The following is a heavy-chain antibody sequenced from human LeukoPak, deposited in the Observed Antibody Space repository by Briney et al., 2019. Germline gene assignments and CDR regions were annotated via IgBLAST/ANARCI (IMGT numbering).Heavy chain of an antibody. CDR3: ARKLGSGGDAFVV. Sequence: GGPLRLSCASSDFTFSSYAMSWLRQALGKGLEWVSAISASGGSTYYADSVKGRSTIFRDNSRNTLYLQMNSLRAEDTAVYYCARKLGSGGDAFVVWGQGTMVTVSS. J-gene: IGHJ3*01. CDR1: DFTFSSYA. V-gene: IGHV3-23*01. D-gene: IGHD3-16*01. CDR2: ISASGGST.